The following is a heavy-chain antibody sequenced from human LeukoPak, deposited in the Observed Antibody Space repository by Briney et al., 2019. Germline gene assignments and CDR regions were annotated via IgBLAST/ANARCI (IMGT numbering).Heavy chain of an antibody. Sequence: PSETLSLTCTVSGGSFSSGSYYWSWIRQPAGKGLEWIGRIYTSGSTNYNPSLKSRVTISVDTSKNQFSLKLSSVTAADTAVYYCARGGGDWGFHQSDYWGQRTLVTVSS. D-gene: IGHD2-21*01. V-gene: IGHV4-61*02. CDR1: GGSFSSGSYY. J-gene: IGHJ4*02. CDR3: ARGGGDWGFHQSDY. CDR2: IYTSGST.